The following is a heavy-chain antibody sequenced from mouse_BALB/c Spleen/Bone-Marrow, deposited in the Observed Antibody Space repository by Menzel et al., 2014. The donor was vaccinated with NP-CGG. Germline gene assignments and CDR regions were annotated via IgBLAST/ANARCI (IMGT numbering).Heavy chain of an antibody. V-gene: IGHV1-69*02. CDR2: IYPSDSYT. CDR1: GYTFTSYW. CDR3: TRAGATVPFDY. Sequence: QVQLQQSGAELVRPGASVKLSCKASGYTFTSYWINWVKQRPGQGLEWIGNIYPSDSYTNYNQKFKDEATLTVDKSSSTAYMQLSSPTSEDSAVYYCTRAGATVPFDYWGQGTTLTVSS. J-gene: IGHJ2*01. D-gene: IGHD1-1*01.